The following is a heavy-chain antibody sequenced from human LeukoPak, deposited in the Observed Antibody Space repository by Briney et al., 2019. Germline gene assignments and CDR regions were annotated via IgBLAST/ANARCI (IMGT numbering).Heavy chain of an antibody. V-gene: IGHV3-48*01. Sequence: GGSLRLSCAASGFTFSSYSMNWVRQAPGKGLEWVSYISSSSTIYYADSVKGRFTISRDNAKDSLFLHMNSLRAEDTAVYYCARVFRTTWDYWGQGTLVTVSS. CDR2: ISSSSTI. CDR3: ARVFRTTWDY. D-gene: IGHD1-7*01. CDR1: GFTFSSYS. J-gene: IGHJ4*02.